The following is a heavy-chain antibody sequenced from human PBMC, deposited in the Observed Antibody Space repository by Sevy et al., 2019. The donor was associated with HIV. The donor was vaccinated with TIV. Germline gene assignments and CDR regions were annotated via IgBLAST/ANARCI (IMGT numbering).Heavy chain of an antibody. Sequence: ASVKVSCKASGGTFSSYAISWVRQAPGQGLAWMGGIIPIFGTANYAQKFQGRVTITADKSTSTAYMELSSLRSEDTAVYYCARAMFTTVSSPFDYWGQGTLVTVSS. CDR1: GGTFSSYA. CDR3: ARAMFTTVSSPFDY. V-gene: IGHV1-69*06. J-gene: IGHJ4*02. D-gene: IGHD4-17*01. CDR2: IIPIFGTA.